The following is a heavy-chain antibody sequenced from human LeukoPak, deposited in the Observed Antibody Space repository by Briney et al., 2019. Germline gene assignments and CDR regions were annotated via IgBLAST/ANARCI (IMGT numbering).Heavy chain of an antibody. CDR1: GGSISSYY. V-gene: IGHV4-59*12. J-gene: IGHJ4*02. Sequence: SETLSLTCTVSGGSISSYYWSWIRQPPGKGLEWIGYIYYSGSTNYNPSLKSRVTISVDTSKNQFSLKLTSVTAADTAVYYCARRGRILQLVYWGQGTLVTVSS. CDR3: ARRGRILQLVY. CDR2: IYYSGST. D-gene: IGHD5-24*01.